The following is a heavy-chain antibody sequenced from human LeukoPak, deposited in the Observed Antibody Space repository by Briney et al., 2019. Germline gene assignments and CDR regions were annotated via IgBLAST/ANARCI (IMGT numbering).Heavy chain of an antibody. Sequence: SESLSLTCTVSGSSISSSSYYWGWIRQPPGKGLEWIGSIYYSGSTYYNPSLKSRVTISVDTSKNQFSLKLSSVTAADTAVYYCARDLGSGNDYWGQGTLVTVSS. J-gene: IGHJ4*02. CDR2: IYYSGST. CDR1: GSSISSSSYY. CDR3: ARDLGSGNDY. D-gene: IGHD3-10*02. V-gene: IGHV4-39*07.